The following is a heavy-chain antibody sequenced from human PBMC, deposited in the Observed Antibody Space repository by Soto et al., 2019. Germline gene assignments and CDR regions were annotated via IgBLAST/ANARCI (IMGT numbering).Heavy chain of an antibody. CDR3: ARATYDILTGYYRWSYWYLDL. CDR2: INHSGST. D-gene: IGHD3-9*01. Sequence: PSETLSLTCAVYGGSFSVYYWSWIRQPPGKGLEWIGEINHSGSTNYNPSLKSRVTISVDTSKNQFSLKLSSVTAADTAVYYCARATYDILTGYYRWSYWYLDLWGRVTLIAVSS. V-gene: IGHV4-34*01. J-gene: IGHJ2*01. CDR1: GGSFSVYY.